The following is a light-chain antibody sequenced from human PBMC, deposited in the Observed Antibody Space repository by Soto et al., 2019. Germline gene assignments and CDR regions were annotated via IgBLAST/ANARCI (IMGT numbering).Light chain of an antibody. J-gene: IGKJ1*01. Sequence: EVVMTQSPATLSVSPGERATLSCRASQSVSSTPASYQQKPCQAPRLLIYDASTMATGIPARFSGSGSGTDFTLTISSLQSEDFALYYCQQYNNWPPWTFGQGTKVEIK. CDR1: QSVSST. V-gene: IGKV3-15*01. CDR3: QQYNNWPPWT. CDR2: DAS.